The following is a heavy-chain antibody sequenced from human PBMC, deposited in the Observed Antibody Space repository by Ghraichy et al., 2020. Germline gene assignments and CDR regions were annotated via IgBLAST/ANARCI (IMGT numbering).Heavy chain of an antibody. CDR2: IIPIFGTA. CDR3: ARTLEVTPGSFDY. Sequence: KVSCKASGGTFSSYAISWVRQAPGQGLEWMGGIIPIFGTANYAQKFQGRVTITADESTSTAYMELSSLRSEDTAVYYCARTLEVTPGSFDYWGQGTLVTVSS. D-gene: IGHD4-23*01. J-gene: IGHJ4*02. CDR1: GGTFSSYA. V-gene: IGHV1-69*01.